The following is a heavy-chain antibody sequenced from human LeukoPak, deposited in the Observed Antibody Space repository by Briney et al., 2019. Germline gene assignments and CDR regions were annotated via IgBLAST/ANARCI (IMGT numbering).Heavy chain of an antibody. Sequence: GGSLRLSCAASGFTSSSYGMHWVRQAPGKGLEWVAVIWYDGSNKYYADSVKGRFTISRDNSKNTLYLQMNSLRAEDTAVYYCANAQQPYGSGSARNLGQGTLVTVSP. CDR3: ANAQQPYGSGSARN. D-gene: IGHD3-10*01. J-gene: IGHJ4*02. CDR1: GFTSSSYG. CDR2: IWYDGSNK. V-gene: IGHV3-33*06.